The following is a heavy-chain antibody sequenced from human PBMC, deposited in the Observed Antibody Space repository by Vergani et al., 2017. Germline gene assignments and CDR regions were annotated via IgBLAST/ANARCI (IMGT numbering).Heavy chain of an antibody. CDR2: IYTSGSN. CDR3: AREGLSSGWYYAFDI. D-gene: IGHD6-19*01. J-gene: IGHJ3*02. Sequence: QVQLQESGPGLVKPSQTLSLTCTVSGGTISSGSYYWSWIRQPAGKGLEWIGRIYTSGSNNYNPSLKSRVTISVDTSKNQFSLKLSSVTDADTAVYYCAREGLSSGWYYAFDIWGQGTMVTVSS. V-gene: IGHV4-61*02. CDR1: GGTISSGSYY.